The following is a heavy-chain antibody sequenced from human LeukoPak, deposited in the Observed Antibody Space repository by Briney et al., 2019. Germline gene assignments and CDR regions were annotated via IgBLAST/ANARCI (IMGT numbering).Heavy chain of an antibody. Sequence: QPGGSLRLSCAASGFTFSSYAMHWVRQAPGKGLEWVAVISYDGSNKYYADSVKGRFTISRDNSKNTLYLQMNSLRAEDTAVYYCARDSYQLGGTMDVWGKGTTVTVSS. V-gene: IGHV3-30*01. J-gene: IGHJ6*03. D-gene: IGHD2-2*01. CDR1: GFTFSSYA. CDR2: ISYDGSNK. CDR3: ARDSYQLGGTMDV.